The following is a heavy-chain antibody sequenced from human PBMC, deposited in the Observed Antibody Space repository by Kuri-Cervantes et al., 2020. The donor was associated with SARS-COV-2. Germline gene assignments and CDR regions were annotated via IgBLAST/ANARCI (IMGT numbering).Heavy chain of an antibody. V-gene: IGHV3-30*03. CDR1: GFTFSSYG. Sequence: GGSLRLSCAASGFTFSSYGMHWVRQAPGKGLEWVAVISYDGSSKYYADSVKGRFTISRDNAKNSLYLQMNSLRAEDTAVYYCARVAGEGPIYYYYMDVWGKGTTVTVSS. J-gene: IGHJ6*03. CDR2: ISYDGSSK. CDR3: ARVAGEGPIYYYYMDV. D-gene: IGHD2-21*01.